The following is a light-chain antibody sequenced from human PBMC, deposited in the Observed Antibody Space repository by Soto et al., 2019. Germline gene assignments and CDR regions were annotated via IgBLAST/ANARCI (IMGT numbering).Light chain of an antibody. CDR2: DVS. Sequence: QSALTQPASVSGSPGQSITISCTGTNSDVGGYTYVSWYQQHPGKAPKLMIYDVSNRLSGVSNRFSGSKSGNTASLTISGLQADDEADYYCSSYTSSSTPYVFGTGTKLTVL. CDR3: SSYTSSSTPYV. CDR1: NSDVGGYTY. J-gene: IGLJ1*01. V-gene: IGLV2-14*03.